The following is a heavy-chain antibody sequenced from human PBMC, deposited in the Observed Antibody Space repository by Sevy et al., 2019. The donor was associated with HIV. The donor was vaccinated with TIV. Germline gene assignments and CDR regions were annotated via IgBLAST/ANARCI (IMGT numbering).Heavy chain of an antibody. CDR1: GFTFSSYA. J-gene: IGHJ6*02. CDR3: VKDLLIVVGEGMDV. Sequence: GGSLRLSCAGSGFTFSSYAMNWVRRAPVKGLEWVSAIRGNGGSTVYADSVKGRFSISRDNSKNTLYLQMNSLRAEDTAIYYCVKDLLIVVGEGMDVWGQGTTVTVSS. D-gene: IGHD2-2*01. V-gene: IGHV3-23*01. CDR2: IRGNGGST.